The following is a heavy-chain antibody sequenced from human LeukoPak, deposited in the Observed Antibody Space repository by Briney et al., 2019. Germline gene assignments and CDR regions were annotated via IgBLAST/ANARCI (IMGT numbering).Heavy chain of an antibody. CDR2: ISYDGSDK. Sequence: GGFLRLSCAASGFTFSGYGMNWVRQAPGKGLEWVAVISYDGSDKFYADSVRGRFTISRDNSKNTLYLQMNSLRAEDTAVYYCAREIGPIQLHLWGSAFDYWGQGTLVTVSS. V-gene: IGHV3-30*03. CDR1: GFTFSGYG. J-gene: IGHJ4*02. CDR3: AREIGPIQLHLWGSAFDY. D-gene: IGHD5-24*01.